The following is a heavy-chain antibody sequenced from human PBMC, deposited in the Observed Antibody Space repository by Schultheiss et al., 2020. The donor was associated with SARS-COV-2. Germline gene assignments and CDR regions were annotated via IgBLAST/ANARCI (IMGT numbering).Heavy chain of an antibody. V-gene: IGHV3-15*01. Sequence: GGSLRLSCAASGFTFSSYAMSWVRQAPGKGLEWVGRIKSKTDGGTTDYAAPVKGRFTISRDDSKNPLYLQMNSLKTEDTAVYYCTVTPIGYYYYYMDVWGKGTTVTVSS. J-gene: IGHJ6*03. D-gene: IGHD2-21*02. CDR3: TVTPIGYYYYYMDV. CDR1: GFTFSSYA. CDR2: IKSKTDGGTT.